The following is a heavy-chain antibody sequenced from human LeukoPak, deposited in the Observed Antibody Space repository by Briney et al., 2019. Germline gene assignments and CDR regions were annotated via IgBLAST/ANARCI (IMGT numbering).Heavy chain of an antibody. J-gene: IGHJ4*02. V-gene: IGHV1-8*01. Sequence: ASVEVSCKASGYTFTSYDINWVRQATGQGLEWMGWMNPNSGNTGYAQKFQGRVTMTRNTSISTAYMELSSLRSEDTAVYYCARVARRIVVVPAAVDYWGQGTLVTVSS. CDR2: MNPNSGNT. CDR3: ARVARRIVVVPAAVDY. CDR1: GYTFTSYD. D-gene: IGHD2-2*01.